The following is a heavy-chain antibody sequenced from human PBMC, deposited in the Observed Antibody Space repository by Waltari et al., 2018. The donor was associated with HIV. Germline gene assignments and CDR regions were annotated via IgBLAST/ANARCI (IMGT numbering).Heavy chain of an antibody. Sequence: EVQLVESGGGLVQPGGSLRLSCAASGFTFSRYWMSWVRQAPGKGLEWVANIKQDGSEKYYVDSVKGRFTISRDNAKNSLYLQMNSLRVEDTAVYYCARPIGRGQDYWGQGTLVTVSS. J-gene: IGHJ4*02. CDR1: GFTFSRYW. CDR3: ARPIGRGQDY. V-gene: IGHV3-7*01. CDR2: IKQDGSEK.